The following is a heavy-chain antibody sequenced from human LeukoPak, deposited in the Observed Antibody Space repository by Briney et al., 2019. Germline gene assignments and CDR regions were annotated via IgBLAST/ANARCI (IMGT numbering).Heavy chain of an antibody. J-gene: IGHJ4*02. CDR2: IYYSGST. D-gene: IGHD5-12*01. Sequence: PSETLSLTCTVSGGSISSSSYYWGWIRQPPGKGLAWIGSIYYSGSTYYNPSLKSRLTISVDTSKNQFSLKLSSVTAADTAVYYCARLVDIVATTEPRIDYWGQGTLVTVSS. CDR3: ARLVDIVATTEPRIDY. CDR1: GGSISSSSYY. V-gene: IGHV4-39*01.